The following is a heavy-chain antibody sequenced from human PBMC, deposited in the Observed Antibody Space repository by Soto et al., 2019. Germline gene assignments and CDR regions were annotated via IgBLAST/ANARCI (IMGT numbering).Heavy chain of an antibody. Sequence: ESLKVSCKGSGYRFTSYWIDWVRQMPGKGLEWMGIIYPGDSYTRYSPSFQGQVTISADKSISTAYLHWGSLKASDTAMYYWARHRDEHTAMVDYWGQGTLVTVSS. D-gene: IGHD5-18*01. V-gene: IGHV5-51*01. CDR2: IYPGDSYT. CDR3: ARHRDEHTAMVDY. CDR1: GYRFTSYW. J-gene: IGHJ4*02.